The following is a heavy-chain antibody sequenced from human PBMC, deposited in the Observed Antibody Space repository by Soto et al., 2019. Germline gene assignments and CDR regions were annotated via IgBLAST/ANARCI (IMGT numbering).Heavy chain of an antibody. Sequence: PGGSLRLSCAASGFTFSSYAMSWVRQAPGKGLEWVATITDNGGNKYYADSVKGRFAISRDNSKNTVFLQMESQRPEDTAVYYCARDWKNYFDYWGQGTPVTVSS. D-gene: IGHD1-1*01. V-gene: IGHV3-30*09. CDR3: ARDWKNYFDY. J-gene: IGHJ4*02. CDR1: GFTFSSYA. CDR2: ITDNGGNK.